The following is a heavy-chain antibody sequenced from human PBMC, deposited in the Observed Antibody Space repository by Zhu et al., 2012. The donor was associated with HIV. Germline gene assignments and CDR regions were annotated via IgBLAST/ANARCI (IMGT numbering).Heavy chain of an antibody. D-gene: IGHD2-21*02. J-gene: IGHJ5*02. Sequence: QVQLQESGPGLVKPSETLSLTCAVSGYSISSGYYWGWIRQPPGKGLEWIASIYHSGNTFYNPSLKSRVTMSVDASENQFSLKLSSVTAADTAVYYCARGQDVSYCGSDCYSNWFDPWGQGPWS. CDR3: ARGQDVSYCGSDCYSNWFDP. V-gene: IGHV4-38-2*01. CDR2: IYHSGNT. CDR1: GYSISSGYY.